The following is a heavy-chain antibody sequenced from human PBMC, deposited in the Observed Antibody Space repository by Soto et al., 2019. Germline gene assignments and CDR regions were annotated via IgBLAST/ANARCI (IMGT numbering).Heavy chain of an antibody. CDR2: INHSGST. Sequence: QVQLQQWGAGLLKPSETLSLTCAVYGGSFSGYYWSWIRQPPGKGLEWIGEINHSGSTNYNPSLKSRVTISVDTSKNQFSLKLSSVTAADTAVYYCARGKGRITIFGVVTEDFDYWGQGTLVTVSS. D-gene: IGHD3-3*01. CDR1: GGSFSGYY. V-gene: IGHV4-34*01. CDR3: ARGKGRITIFGVVTEDFDY. J-gene: IGHJ4*02.